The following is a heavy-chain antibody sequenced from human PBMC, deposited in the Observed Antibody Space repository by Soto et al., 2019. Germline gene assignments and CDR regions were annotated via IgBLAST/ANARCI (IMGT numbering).Heavy chain of an antibody. CDR3: ARDWGGRYTIDGYNFEWYFDY. J-gene: IGHJ4*02. V-gene: IGHV3-30-3*01. D-gene: IGHD5-12*01. CDR1: GFTFSSYA. CDR2: ISYDGSNK. Sequence: PGGSLRLSCAASGFTFSSYAMHWVRQAPGKGLEWVAVISYDGSNKYYADSVKGRFTISRDNSKNTLYLQMNSLRAEDTAVYYCARDWGGRYTIDGYNFEWYFDYWGQGTLVTVSS.